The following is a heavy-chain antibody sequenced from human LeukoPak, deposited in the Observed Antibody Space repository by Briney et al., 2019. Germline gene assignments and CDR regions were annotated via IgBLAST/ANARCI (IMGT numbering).Heavy chain of an antibody. CDR2: ISAYNGNT. D-gene: IGHD2-2*01. J-gene: IGHJ4*02. CDR1: GYTFTSYG. V-gene: IGHV1-18*01. Sequence: ASVKVSCKASGYTFTSYGISWVRQAPGQGLEWMGWISAYNGNTNYAQKLQGRVTMTTDTSTSTAYMELRSLRSDDTAVYYCAKVVSAAIRLNFDYWGQGTLVTVSS. CDR3: AKVVSAAIRLNFDY.